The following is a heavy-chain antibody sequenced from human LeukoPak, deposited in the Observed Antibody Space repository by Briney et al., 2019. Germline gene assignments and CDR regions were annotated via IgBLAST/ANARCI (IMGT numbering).Heavy chain of an antibody. J-gene: IGHJ4*02. D-gene: IGHD3-16*01. CDR2: MNPNSGNT. CDR1: GYTFTSYD. CDR3: ARGLYDYVWGSYPPLY. V-gene: IGHV1-8*01. Sequence: GASVKVSCKASGYTFTSYDINWVRQATGQGLEWMGWMNPNSGNTGYAQKFQGRVTMTRSTSISTAYMELSSLRSEDTAVYYCARGLYDYVWGSYPPLYWGQGTLVTVSS.